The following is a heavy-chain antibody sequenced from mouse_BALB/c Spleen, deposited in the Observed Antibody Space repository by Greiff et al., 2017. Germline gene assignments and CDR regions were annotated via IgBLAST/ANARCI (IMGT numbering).Heavy chain of an antibody. J-gene: IGHJ4*01. V-gene: IGHV7-3*02. D-gene: IGHD1-1*01. CDR1: GFTFTDYY. CDR3: ARWESYYYGSSYYAMDY. Sequence: EVKLVESGGGLVQPGGSLRLSCATSGFTFTDYYMSWVRQPPGKALEWLGFIRNKANGYTTEYSASVKGRFTISRDNYQSILYLQMNTLRAEDSATYYCARWESYYYGSSYYAMDYWGQGTSVTVSA. CDR2: IRNKANGYTT.